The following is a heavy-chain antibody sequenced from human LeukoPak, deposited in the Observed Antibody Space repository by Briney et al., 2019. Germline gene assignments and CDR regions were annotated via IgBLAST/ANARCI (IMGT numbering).Heavy chain of an antibody. CDR1: GVSISSGRYY. CDR3: ARGSSSENNWFDP. D-gene: IGHD6-6*01. J-gene: IGHJ5*02. CDR2: IYYSGST. V-gene: IGHV4-31*03. Sequence: SETLSLTCTVSGVSISSGRYYWSWIRQHPGKGLEWIGYIYYSGSTYYNPSLKSRVTISVDTSKNQFSLKLSSVTAADTAVYYCARGSSSENNWFDPWGQGTLVTVSS.